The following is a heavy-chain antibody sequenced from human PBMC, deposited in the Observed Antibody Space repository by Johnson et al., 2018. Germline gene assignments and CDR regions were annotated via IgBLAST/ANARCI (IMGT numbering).Heavy chain of an antibody. CDR2: ISDRGDYI. CDR1: GFAFSSYG. V-gene: IGHV3-21*01. Sequence: EVQLVETGGGLVKPGGSLRLSCAASGFAFSSYGMNWVRQAPGKGLEWVSFISDRGDYIYYADSVKGRFTISRDHTKNSVFLQMHSLRVEDTAGYYCTRDFYYYGMDVWGQGTTVTVS. CDR3: TRDFYYYGMDV. J-gene: IGHJ6*02.